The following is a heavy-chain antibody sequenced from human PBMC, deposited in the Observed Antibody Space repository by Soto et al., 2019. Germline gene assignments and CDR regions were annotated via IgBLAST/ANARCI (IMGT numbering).Heavy chain of an antibody. CDR3: ARDKGYGFGWSSSSGMDV. J-gene: IGHJ6*02. Sequence: QVQLVQSGAEVQKPGSSVKVSCKASGGTFRNYAFSWVRQAPGQGLEWMGEVIPIFGTTPYAQKFQGRVTITADESTNTAYMELSSLRSEDTAVYYCARDKGYGFGWSSSSGMDVWGQGTTVTVSS. CDR1: GGTFRNYA. D-gene: IGHD5-18*01. V-gene: IGHV1-69*01. CDR2: VIPIFGTT.